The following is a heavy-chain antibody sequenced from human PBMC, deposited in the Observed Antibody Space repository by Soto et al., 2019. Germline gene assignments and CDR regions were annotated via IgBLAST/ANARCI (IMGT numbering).Heavy chain of an antibody. CDR1: GDTFSFYS. CDR2: VNPILSMT. V-gene: IGHV1-69*04. Sequence: QVQLVQSGAEVKRPGSSVKVSCKASGDTFSFYSINWVRQAPGLGLEWMGRVNPILSMTNYAQRFQGRVTMPADKSTSTAYIELSGLKSEDTAMYYCATSYGSGYRAFDYWGQGALVTVSS. J-gene: IGHJ4*02. D-gene: IGHD3-10*01. CDR3: ATSYGSGYRAFDY.